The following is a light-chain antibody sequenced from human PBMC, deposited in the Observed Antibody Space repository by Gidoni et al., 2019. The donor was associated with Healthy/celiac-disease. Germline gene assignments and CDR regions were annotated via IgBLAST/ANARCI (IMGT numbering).Light chain of an antibody. CDR1: QSISSY. CDR2: AAS. V-gene: IGKV1-39*01. J-gene: IGKJ3*01. Sequence: DIQMTQSPSSLSASVGDRVTITCRASQSISSYLNWYQQKPGKAPKLLIYAASSLQSGVPSRFNGSGSGTDFTLTISSLQPEDFATYYCQQSYSTPGAFXPXTKVDIK. CDR3: QQSYSTPGA.